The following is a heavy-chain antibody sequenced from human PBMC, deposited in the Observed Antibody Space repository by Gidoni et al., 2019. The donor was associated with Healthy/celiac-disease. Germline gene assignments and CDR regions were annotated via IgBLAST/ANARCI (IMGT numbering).Heavy chain of an antibody. D-gene: IGHD6-13*01. CDR3: ASGIAAADLYNYYYYGMDV. J-gene: IGHJ6*02. CDR1: GGSISSSSYY. V-gene: IGHV4-39*07. Sequence: QLQLQESGPGLVKPSETLSLTCTVSGGSISSSSYYWGWIRQPPGKGLEWIGSIYYSGSTYYNPSLKSRVTISVDTSKNQFSLKLSYVTAADTAVYYCASGIAAADLYNYYYYGMDVWGQGTTVTVSS. CDR2: IYYSGST.